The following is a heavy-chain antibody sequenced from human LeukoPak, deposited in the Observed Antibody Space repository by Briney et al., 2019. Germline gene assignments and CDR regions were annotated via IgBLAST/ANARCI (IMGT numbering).Heavy chain of an antibody. CDR3: ARVKRGVAVAYDY. CDR2: ISSSSSYI. J-gene: IGHJ4*02. V-gene: IGHV3-21*01. Sequence: PGGSLRLSCAASGFTFSSYSMNWVRQAPGKGLGWVSSISSSSSYIYYADSVKGRFTISRDNAKNSLYLQMNSLRAEDTAVYYCARVKRGVAVAYDYWGQGTLVTVSS. CDR1: GFTFSSYS. D-gene: IGHD6-19*01.